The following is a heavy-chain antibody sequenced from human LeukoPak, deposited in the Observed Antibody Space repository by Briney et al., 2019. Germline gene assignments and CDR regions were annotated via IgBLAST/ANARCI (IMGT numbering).Heavy chain of an antibody. CDR3: ARRSYGVAFDI. CDR1: GGSISSYY. CDR2: IYYSGST. J-gene: IGHJ3*02. Sequence: PSETLSLTCTVSGGSISSYYWSWIRQPPGKGLEWIGYIYYSGSTNYNPSLKSRVTISVDTSKNQFSLKPSSVTAADTAVYYCARRSYGVAFDIWGQGTMVTVSS. V-gene: IGHV4-59*08. D-gene: IGHD4-17*01.